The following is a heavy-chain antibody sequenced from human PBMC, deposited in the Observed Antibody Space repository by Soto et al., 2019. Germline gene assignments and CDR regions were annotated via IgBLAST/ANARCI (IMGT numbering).Heavy chain of an antibody. V-gene: IGHV3-53*01. J-gene: IGHJ6*02. CDR3: ARGPYYDILTGNYYGMDV. CDR2: IYSGGST. CDR1: GFTVSSNY. D-gene: IGHD3-9*01. Sequence: PXGSLRLSCAASGFTVSSNYMSWVRQAPGNGLEWVSVIYSGGSTYYADSVKGRFTISRDNSKNTLYLQMNSLRAEDTAVYYCARGPYYDILTGNYYGMDVWGQGTTVTVSS.